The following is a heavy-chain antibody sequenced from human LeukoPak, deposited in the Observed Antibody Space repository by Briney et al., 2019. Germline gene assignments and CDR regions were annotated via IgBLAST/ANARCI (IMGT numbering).Heavy chain of an antibody. CDR3: ASGVVGVVAAIRGAFDI. CDR2: IYHSGSA. J-gene: IGHJ3*02. V-gene: IGHV4-38-2*01. D-gene: IGHD2-15*01. Sequence: SETLSLTCAVSGYSISSGYYWGWIRQPPGKGLEWIGSIYHSGSAYYNPSLKSPVTISVDTSKNHFSLKLSSVTAADTAVYYCASGVVGVVAAIRGAFDIWGQGTMVTVSS. CDR1: GYSISSGYY.